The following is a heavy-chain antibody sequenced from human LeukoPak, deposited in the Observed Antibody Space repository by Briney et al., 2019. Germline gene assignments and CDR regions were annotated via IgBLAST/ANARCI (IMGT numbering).Heavy chain of an antibody. CDR2: IKQDGSEK. CDR3: ARSASYYDSSGYWYHFDY. V-gene: IGHV3-7*01. CDR1: GFTFSNYW. J-gene: IGHJ4*02. Sequence: PGGSLRLSCAASGFTFSNYWMSWVRQAPGKGLEWVAHIKQDGSEKYYVDSVKGRFTISRDNAESSLYLQMNSLRAEDTAVYYCARSASYYDSSGYWYHFDYWGQGTLVTVSS. D-gene: IGHD3-22*01.